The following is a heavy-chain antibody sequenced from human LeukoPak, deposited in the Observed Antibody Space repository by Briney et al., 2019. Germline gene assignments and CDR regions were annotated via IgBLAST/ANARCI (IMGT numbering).Heavy chain of an antibody. V-gene: IGHV1-46*01. CDR3: ARDQEGFDY. Sequence: ASVKVSCKASGYTFSNNYLHWVRQAPGQGLEWMGMIYPRDGSTSYAQNFQGRVTVTRDTSTTTVHMELRGLRSEDTAVYYCARDQEGFDYWGQGTVVTVSS. CDR2: IYPRDGST. CDR1: GYTFSNNY. J-gene: IGHJ4*02.